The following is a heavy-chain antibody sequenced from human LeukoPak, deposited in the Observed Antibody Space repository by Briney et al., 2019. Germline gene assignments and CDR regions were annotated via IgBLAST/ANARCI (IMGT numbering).Heavy chain of an antibody. CDR1: GFTFSSYG. CDR3: AKGRITIFGVVITKFDY. Sequence: QTGGSLRLSRAASGFTFSSYGMHWVRQAPGKGLEWVAFIRYDGSNKYYADSVKGRFTISRDNSKNTLYLQMNSLRAEDTAVYYCAKGRITIFGVVITKFDYWGQGTLVTVSS. J-gene: IGHJ4*02. V-gene: IGHV3-30*02. CDR2: IRYDGSNK. D-gene: IGHD3-3*01.